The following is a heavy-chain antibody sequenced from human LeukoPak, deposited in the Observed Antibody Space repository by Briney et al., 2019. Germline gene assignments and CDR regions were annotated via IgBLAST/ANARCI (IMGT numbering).Heavy chain of an antibody. D-gene: IGHD3-3*01. V-gene: IGHV3-30*02. Sequence: GGSLRLSCAASGFTFNKYGMHWVRQAPGKGLECVAFIRYDGSYQYSADSVKGRFTISRDNSKNTLSLQMSSLRSEDTAVYYCARDSLYRDDFWISPLDNWGQGTLVTVSS. CDR3: ARDSLYRDDFWISPLDN. CDR1: GFTFNKYG. CDR2: IRYDGSYQ. J-gene: IGHJ4*02.